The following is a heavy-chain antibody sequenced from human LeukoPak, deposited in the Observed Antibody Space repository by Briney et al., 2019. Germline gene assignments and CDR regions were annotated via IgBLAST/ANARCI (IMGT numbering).Heavy chain of an antibody. CDR3: ASSYYYGSGSPNIDY. J-gene: IGHJ4*02. CDR1: GGSISSGDYY. V-gene: IGHV4-30-4*01. D-gene: IGHD3-10*01. Sequence: SETLSLTCTVSGGSISSGDYYWSWIRQPPGMGLEWIGYIYYSGTTHYNPSLKSRLTISVDTSKNQFSLKLSSVTAADTAVYYCASSYYYGSGSPNIDYWGQGTLVTVSS. CDR2: IYYSGTT.